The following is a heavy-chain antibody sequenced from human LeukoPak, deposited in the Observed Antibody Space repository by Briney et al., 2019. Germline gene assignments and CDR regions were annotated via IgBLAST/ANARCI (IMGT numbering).Heavy chain of an antibody. CDR2: IYSGGST. CDR1: GFTVSTYY. Sequence: TGGSLRLSCAASGFTVSTYYMTWVRQAPGKGLECVSVIYSGGSTYYADSVKGRFTISRDNSKNTLYLQMNSLRAEDTAVYYCARGHSGSYDFDYWGQGTLVTVSS. J-gene: IGHJ4*02. V-gene: IGHV3-53*01. CDR3: ARGHSGSYDFDY. D-gene: IGHD1-26*01.